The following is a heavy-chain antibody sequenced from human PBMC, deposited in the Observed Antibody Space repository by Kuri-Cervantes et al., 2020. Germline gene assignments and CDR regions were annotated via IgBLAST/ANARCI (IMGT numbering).Heavy chain of an antibody. V-gene: IGHV4-61*01. Sequence: SETLSLTCTVSGGSVSSGSYYWSWIRQPPGKGLEWIGYIYYSGSTNYNPSLKSRVTISVDTSKDQFSLKLSSVTAVDTAVYYCARVLLYYDILTGYYKSGYFDYWGQGTLVTVSS. D-gene: IGHD3-9*01. CDR1: GGSVSSGSYY. CDR2: IYYSGST. CDR3: ARVLLYYDILTGYYKSGYFDY. J-gene: IGHJ4*02.